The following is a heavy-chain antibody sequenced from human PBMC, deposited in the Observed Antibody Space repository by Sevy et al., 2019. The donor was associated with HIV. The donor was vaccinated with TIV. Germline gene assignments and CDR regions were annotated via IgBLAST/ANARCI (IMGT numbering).Heavy chain of an antibody. V-gene: IGHV4-39*01. CDR1: GGSMSSSSYH. J-gene: IGHJ4*02. Sequence: SETLSLTCTVSGGSMSSSSYHWGWIRQPPGKGLEWIGSIYYSGSTFYNSSLKSRVTISVDTSKNQFSLKLSSVTAADTAVYYCARYLYGDYVQYIDYWGQGTLVTVSS. CDR3: ARYLYGDYVQYIDY. CDR2: IYYSGST. D-gene: IGHD4-17*01.